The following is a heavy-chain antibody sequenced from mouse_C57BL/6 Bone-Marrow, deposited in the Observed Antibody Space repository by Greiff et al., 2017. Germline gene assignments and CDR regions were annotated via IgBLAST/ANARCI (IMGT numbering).Heavy chain of an antibody. CDR3: VLGGCFAY. V-gene: IGHV10-1*01. Sequence: EVQLVESGGGLVQPKGSLKLSCAASGFSFNTYAMNWVRQAPGKGLEWVARIRSKSNNYATYYADSVKDRFTISRDDSEIMLYLQMNKLKADDTAVYYCVLGGCFAYWGKGTLVTVSA. CDR1: GFSFNTYA. CDR2: IRSKSNNYAT. D-gene: IGHD4-1*01. J-gene: IGHJ3*01.